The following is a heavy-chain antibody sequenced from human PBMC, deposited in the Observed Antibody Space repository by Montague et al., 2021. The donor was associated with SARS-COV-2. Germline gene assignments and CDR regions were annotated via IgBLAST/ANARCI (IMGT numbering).Heavy chain of an antibody. CDR2: TYYKSKWYS. J-gene: IGHJ4*02. CDR1: GDSVVSNSVT. V-gene: IGHV6-1*01. D-gene: IGHD6-19*01. Sequence: CAISGDSVVSNSVTWSWIRRSPSRGLERLCSTYYKSKWYSDYAPAVRGRLTVNPDASKNEFSLELNYVTPEDTAVYYCVRYSGWFYFDFWGQGTLVTVSS. CDR3: VRYSGWFYFDF.